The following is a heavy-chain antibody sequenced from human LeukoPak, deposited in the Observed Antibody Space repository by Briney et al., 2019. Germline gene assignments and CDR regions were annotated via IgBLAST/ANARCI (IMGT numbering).Heavy chain of an antibody. V-gene: IGHV3-48*03. Sequence: GGSLRLSCAASGFTFSSYEMNWVRQAPGKGLEWVSYISSSGSTIYYADSVKGRFTISRDNAKNSLYLQMNSLRAEDTAVYHCASVNDAFDIWGQGTIVTVSS. CDR2: ISSSGSTI. CDR1: GFTFSSYE. J-gene: IGHJ3*02. D-gene: IGHD2/OR15-2a*01. CDR3: ASVNDAFDI.